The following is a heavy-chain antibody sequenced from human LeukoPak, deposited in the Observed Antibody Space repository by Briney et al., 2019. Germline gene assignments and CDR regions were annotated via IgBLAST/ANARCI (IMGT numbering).Heavy chain of an antibody. V-gene: IGHV3-11*01. J-gene: IGHJ4*02. D-gene: IGHD2-2*01. CDR1: GFTFSDYY. Sequence: GGSLRLSCAASGFTFSDYYMSWIRQAPGKGLEWVSYISSSGSTIYYADSVKGRFTISRDNAKNSLYLQMNSLRVEDTAVYYCTGYCSSASCCHAGFWGQGTLVTVSS. CDR2: ISSSGSTI. CDR3: TGYCSSASCCHAGF.